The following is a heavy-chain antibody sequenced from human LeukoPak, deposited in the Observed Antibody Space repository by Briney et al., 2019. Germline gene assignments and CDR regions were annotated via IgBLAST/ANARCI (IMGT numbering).Heavy chain of an antibody. CDR2: IYHSGST. D-gene: IGHD5-12*01. V-gene: IGHV4-38-2*01. J-gene: IGHJ4*02. CDR1: GYSISSGYY. CDR3: ARASYGGSPFDY. Sequence: SETLSLACAVSGYSISSGYYWGWIRQPPGKGLEWIGSIYHSGSTCYNPSLKSRVTISVDTSKNQFSLKLSSVTAADTAVYYCARASYGGSPFDYWGQGTLVTVSS.